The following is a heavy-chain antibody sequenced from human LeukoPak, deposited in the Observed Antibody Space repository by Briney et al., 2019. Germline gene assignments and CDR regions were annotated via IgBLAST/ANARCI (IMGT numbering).Heavy chain of an antibody. D-gene: IGHD3-10*01. CDR2: IYPGDSDT. V-gene: IGHV5-51*01. CDR3: ASVYGSGGYYSDY. J-gene: IGHJ4*02. CDR1: GYSFTSYW. Sequence: GESLNISCKGSGYSFTSYWIGWVRQMPGKGLEWMGIIYPGDSDTRYSPSFQGQVTVSADKSISTAFLQWSSLKASDTAMYYCASVYGSGGYYSDYWGQGTLVTVSS.